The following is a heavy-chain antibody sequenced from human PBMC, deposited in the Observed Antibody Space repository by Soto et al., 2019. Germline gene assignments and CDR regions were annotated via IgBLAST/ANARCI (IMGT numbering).Heavy chain of an antibody. J-gene: IGHJ4*02. Sequence: ASVKVSCKASGYTFTTYYIHWVRQAPGQGLEWMGVINPSGGSTSYAQKFQGRVTMTRDTSTSTVSMELSSLRSEDTAMYYCARSPSYEICFDCWGQGTLVTVSS. CDR2: INPSGGST. CDR3: ARSPSYEICFDC. D-gene: IGHD6-6*01. CDR1: GYTFTTYY. V-gene: IGHV1-46*01.